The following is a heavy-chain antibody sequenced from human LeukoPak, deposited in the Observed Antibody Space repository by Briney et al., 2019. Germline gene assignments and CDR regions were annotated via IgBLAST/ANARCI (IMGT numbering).Heavy chain of an antibody. D-gene: IGHD5-24*01. CDR3: ARDGYNSAPFDY. Sequence: SETLSLTCTVSGDSISSGDYFWSWLRQPPGKGLEWIGYISHNENAYFNPSLSSRVTMSVDKSKNQVSLKITSVTAADTAVYYCARDGYNSAPFDYWGQGTLVTVSS. CDR1: GDSISSGDYF. J-gene: IGHJ4*02. CDR2: ISHNENA. V-gene: IGHV4-30-2*01.